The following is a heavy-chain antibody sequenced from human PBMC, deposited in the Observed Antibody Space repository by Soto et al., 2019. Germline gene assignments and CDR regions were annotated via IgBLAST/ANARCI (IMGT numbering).Heavy chain of an antibody. CDR1: GFTVSSNY. D-gene: IGHD6-6*01. CDR2: IYSGGST. Sequence: EVQLVESGGGLIQPGGSLRLSCAASGFTVSSNYMSWVRKAPGKGLEWVSLIYSGGSTYYADSVKGRFTISRDNSKNTLYLQMNSLRAEDTAVYYCAREGEQLDYYYYYGMDVWGQGTTVTVSS. CDR3: AREGEQLDYYYYYGMDV. J-gene: IGHJ6*02. V-gene: IGHV3-53*01.